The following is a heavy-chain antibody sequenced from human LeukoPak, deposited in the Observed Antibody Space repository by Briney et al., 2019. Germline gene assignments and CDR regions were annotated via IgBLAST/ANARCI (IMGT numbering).Heavy chain of an antibody. D-gene: IGHD5-24*01. CDR2: INTNGSTR. V-gene: IGHV3-48*03. CDR1: GFTFSSYE. J-gene: IGHJ4*02. Sequence: GGSLRLSCAASGFTFSSYEMNWVRQAPGKGLEWVSYINTNGSTRYYADSVKGRFTISRDSAKNSLSLQMNSLRAEDTAVYYCARALSMATYFNSWGQGTLVTVSS. CDR3: ARALSMATYFNS.